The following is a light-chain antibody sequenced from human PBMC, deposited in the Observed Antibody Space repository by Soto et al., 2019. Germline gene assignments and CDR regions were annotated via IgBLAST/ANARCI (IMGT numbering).Light chain of an antibody. CDR1: SSGVGGYNF. Sequence: SVLTQPGSVSGSPGRSGTISCTGTSSGVGGYNFVSWFQQHPGKAPKLIIYEVIKRPSGVPHHFSGSKSGNTSSLTISGLQAEDEADYFSCSYAGRYTHLVGTGPNVT. CDR2: EVI. J-gene: IGLJ1*01. V-gene: IGLV2-11*01. CDR3: CSYAGRYTHL.